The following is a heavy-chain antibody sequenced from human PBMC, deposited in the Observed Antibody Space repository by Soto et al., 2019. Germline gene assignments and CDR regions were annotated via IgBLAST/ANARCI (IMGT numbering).Heavy chain of an antibody. V-gene: IGHV1-2*02. Sequence: QVQLVQSGAEAKKPGASVKVSCKASGYTFTDYYIHWVRLAPGQGLDWMGWSNPKSALTSHAQNCRGRGTMTRATSISTVYMKLNRLTSDDRAIYYCARMDRSGSFDYWGQGTQVTVSS. CDR1: GYTFTDYY. CDR2: SNPKSALT. J-gene: IGHJ4*02. D-gene: IGHD5-12*01. CDR3: ARMDRSGSFDY.